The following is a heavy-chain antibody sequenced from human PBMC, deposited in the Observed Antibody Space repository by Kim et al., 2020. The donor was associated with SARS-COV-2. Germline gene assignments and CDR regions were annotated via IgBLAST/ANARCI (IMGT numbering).Heavy chain of an antibody. CDR1: GGSISSSSYY. Sequence: SETLSLTCTVSGGSISSSSYYWGWIRQPPEKGLEWIGSIYYSGSTYYNPSLKSRVTISVDTSKNQFSLKLSSVTAADTAVYYCARQWLALINWFDPWGQGTLVTVSS. D-gene: IGHD6-19*01. V-gene: IGHV4-39*01. CDR3: ARQWLALINWFDP. CDR2: IYYSGST. J-gene: IGHJ5*02.